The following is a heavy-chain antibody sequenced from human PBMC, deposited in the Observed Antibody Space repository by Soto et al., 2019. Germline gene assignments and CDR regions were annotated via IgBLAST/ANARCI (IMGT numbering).Heavy chain of an antibody. V-gene: IGHV3-30*18. CDR2: ISYEGSHK. D-gene: IGHD1-7*01. J-gene: IGHJ6*02. CDR1: GFDFSSHG. Sequence: QVQVVESGGGVVQSGGSLRLSCLASGFDFSSHGMYWVRQAPGRGLEWVALISYEGSHKFYVDSLKGRFTISRDNSKHTLYLHMSSLRPEDTALYYCAKDFELPDGDYYHYGMDVWGQGTTVSVSS. CDR3: AKDFELPDGDYYHYGMDV.